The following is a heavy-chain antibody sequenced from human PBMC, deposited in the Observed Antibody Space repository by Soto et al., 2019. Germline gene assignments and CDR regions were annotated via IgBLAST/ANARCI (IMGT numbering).Heavy chain of an antibody. CDR2: IYWDDDK. Sequence: QITLNESGPAQVKPRQTLTLTCTFSGFSLTTSGVGVGWIRQSPGRAPEWLALIYWDDDKRYSTSLKSRLTLTKDASKNQVVLTMAGLDPADTATYYCAHRVLRTVFGLVTTTAIYFDFWGQGTPVAVSS. CDR1: GFSLTTSGVG. J-gene: IGHJ4*02. D-gene: IGHD3-3*01. V-gene: IGHV2-5*02. CDR3: AHRVLRTVFGLVTTTAIYFDF.